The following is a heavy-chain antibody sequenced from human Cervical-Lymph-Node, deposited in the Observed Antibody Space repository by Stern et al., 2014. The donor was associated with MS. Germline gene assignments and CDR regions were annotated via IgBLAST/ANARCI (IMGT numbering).Heavy chain of an antibody. J-gene: IGHJ2*01. D-gene: IGHD3-10*01. CDR1: GFSVTSDEMC. CDR2: ISWDDDE. Sequence: QVTLRESGPALVKPTQTLTLTCAVSGFSVTSDEMCVAWIRQPPGKALEWLALISWDDDEHYNASLQSRLTISKDTSKNQVVLTMTNVDPADTGTYYCARTMIRRLVREWYFDLWGRGTLVTVSS. CDR3: ARTMIRRLVREWYFDL. V-gene: IGHV2-70*01.